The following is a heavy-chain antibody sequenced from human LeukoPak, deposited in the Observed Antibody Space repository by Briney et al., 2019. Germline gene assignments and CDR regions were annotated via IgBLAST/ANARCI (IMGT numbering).Heavy chain of an antibody. CDR1: GFTFSSYA. V-gene: IGHV3-30-3*01. D-gene: IGHD2-15*01. CDR3: ASGPEYCSSGSCYGFDY. Sequence: GGSLRLSCAASGFTFSSYAMHWVRQAPGKGLEWVAVISYDGSNKYYADSVKGRFTISRDNSKNTLYLQMNSLRAEDTAVYYCASGPEYCSSGSCYGFDYWGQGTLVTVSS. CDR2: ISYDGSNK. J-gene: IGHJ4*02.